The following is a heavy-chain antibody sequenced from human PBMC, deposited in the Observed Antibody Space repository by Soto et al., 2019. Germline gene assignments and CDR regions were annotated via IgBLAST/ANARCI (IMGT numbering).Heavy chain of an antibody. CDR2: IRSRSNGYAT. J-gene: IGHJ4*02. V-gene: IGHV3-73*01. CDR3: HRTGYSNYDSDY. D-gene: IGHD5-12*01. CDR1: GFTLSGSF. Sequence: WESXRLSCAASGFTLSGSFICWFRQPSGKGLEWVGRIRSRSNGYATAYAASVRGRFTISRDDSKNTAYLQMNSLKTEDTDVYYCHRTGYSNYDSDYWGQGTLVTVSS.